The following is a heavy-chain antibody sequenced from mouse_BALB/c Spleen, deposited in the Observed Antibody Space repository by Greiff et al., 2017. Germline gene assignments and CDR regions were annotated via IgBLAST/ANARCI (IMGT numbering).Heavy chain of an antibody. V-gene: IGHV2-9*02. CDR2: IWAGGST. D-gene: IGHD2-14*01. CDR3: ARDQKVRGYAMDY. CDR1: GFSLTSYG. Sequence: VKLMESGPGLVAPSQSLSITCTVSGFSLTSYGVHWVRQPPGKGLEWLGVIWAGGSTNYNSALMSRLSISKDNSKSQVFLKMNSLQTDDTAMYYCARDQKVRGYAMDYWGQGTSVTVSS. J-gene: IGHJ4*01.